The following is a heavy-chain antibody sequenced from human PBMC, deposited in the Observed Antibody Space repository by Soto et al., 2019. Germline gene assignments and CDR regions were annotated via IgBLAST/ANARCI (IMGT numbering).Heavy chain of an antibody. J-gene: IGHJ5*02. CDR3: ARDPSSSWYPWFDP. D-gene: IGHD6-13*01. CDR1: GFTFSSYW. CDR2: INSDGSST. Sequence: GGALRLSCAASGFTFSSYWMHWVRQAPGKGLVWVSRINSDGSSTSYADSVKGRFTISRDNAKNTLYLQMNSLRAEDTAVYYCARDPSSSWYPWFDPWGQGTLVPVSS. V-gene: IGHV3-74*01.